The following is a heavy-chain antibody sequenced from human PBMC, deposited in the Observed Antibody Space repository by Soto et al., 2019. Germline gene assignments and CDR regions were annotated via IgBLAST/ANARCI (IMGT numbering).Heavy chain of an antibody. CDR2: IKGDGSGI. Sequence: EVQLLESGGGLVPPGGSLRLSCAASGFIFSGYWMHCVRQAPGKGLVWVSRIKGDGSGISYADSVKGRFTISRDNVKKTLYLQMLSLRAEDTAVYYCARAICSGGRCFLLDLWGQGTLVTVSS. V-gene: IGHV3-74*01. J-gene: IGHJ5*02. CDR3: ARAICSGGRCFLLDL. CDR1: GFIFSGYW. D-gene: IGHD2-15*01.